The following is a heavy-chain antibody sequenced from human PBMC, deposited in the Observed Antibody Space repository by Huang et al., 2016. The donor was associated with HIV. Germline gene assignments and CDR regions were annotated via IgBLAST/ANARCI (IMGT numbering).Heavy chain of an antibody. J-gene: IGHJ4*02. V-gene: IGHV1-2*02. Sequence: QVQLVQSGAEAKKPGASVRVSCKTAGYTFSDYYVHWVRPAPGQGLQWRGWINPYTAGTNYAQRFQGRLTVTRDRYITTAYMDLTWLTSDDTAVYYCARGGLRWPAPFDFWGQGTLVTVSS. D-gene: IGHD4-17*01. CDR1: GYTFSDYY. CDR3: ARGGLRWPAPFDF. CDR2: INPYTAGT.